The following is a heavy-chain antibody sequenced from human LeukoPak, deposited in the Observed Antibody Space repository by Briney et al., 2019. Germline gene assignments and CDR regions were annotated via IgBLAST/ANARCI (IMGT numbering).Heavy chain of an antibody. J-gene: IGHJ3*02. CDR2: ISGSSGGT. D-gene: IGHD1-26*01. V-gene: IGHV3-23*01. CDR1: GFTFSSYA. Sequence: GGSLRLACAPYGFTFSSYAISWVRQAPGKGLEWVSAISGSSGGTFYADSVKGRFTMSRDNSKNTLYLQMNSLRTEDTAVYYCAKFGLVRAFDIWGQGTMVTVSS. CDR3: AKFGLVRAFDI.